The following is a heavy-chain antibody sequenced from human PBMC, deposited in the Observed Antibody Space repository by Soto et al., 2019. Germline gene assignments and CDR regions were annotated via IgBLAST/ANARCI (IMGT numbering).Heavy chain of an antibody. J-gene: IGHJ4*02. Sequence: SVKVSCKASGGTFSSYAISWVRQAPGQGLEWMGGIIPIFGTANYAQKFQGRVTITADESTSTAYMELSSLRSEDTAVYYCARGNPPTYSSGWYFDYWGQGTLVTVSS. CDR3: ARGNPPTYSSGWYFDY. V-gene: IGHV1-69*13. CDR1: GGTFSSYA. D-gene: IGHD6-19*01. CDR2: IIPIFGTA.